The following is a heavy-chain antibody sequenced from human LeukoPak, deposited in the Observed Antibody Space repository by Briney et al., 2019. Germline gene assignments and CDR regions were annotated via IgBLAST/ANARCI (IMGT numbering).Heavy chain of an antibody. D-gene: IGHD3-3*01. CDR3: AGGLWSGYNWFDP. CDR2: INPNSGGT. J-gene: IGHJ5*02. CDR1: GYTFTGYY. V-gene: IGHV1-2*06. Sequence: ASVKVSCKASGYTFTGYYMHWVRQAPGQGLEWMGRINPNSGGTNYAQKFQGRVTMTRDTSISTAYMELSRLRSDDTAVYYCAGGLWSGYNWFDPWGQGTLVTVSS.